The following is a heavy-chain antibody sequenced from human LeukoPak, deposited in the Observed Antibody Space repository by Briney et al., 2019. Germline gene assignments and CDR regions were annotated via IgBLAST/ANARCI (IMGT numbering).Heavy chain of an antibody. V-gene: IGHV1-18*01. CDR3: ARDLRSLAYCGGDCYSDY. CDR2: ISAYNGNT. CDR1: GYIFAHNG. D-gene: IGHD2-21*02. Sequence: ASVQVSCKPSGYIFAHNGISWVRQAPGQGLEWMGWISAYNGNTNYAQKLQGRVTMTTDTSTSTAYMELRSLRSDDTAVYYCARDLRSLAYCGGDCYSDYWGQGTLVTVSS. J-gene: IGHJ4*02.